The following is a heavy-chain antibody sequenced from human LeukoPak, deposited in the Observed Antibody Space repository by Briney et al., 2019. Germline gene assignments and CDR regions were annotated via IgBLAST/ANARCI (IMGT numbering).Heavy chain of an antibody. J-gene: IGHJ4*02. Sequence: GSLRLSCAASRFTFSSYSMNWVGQAPGNGLEGVSYLRSSSGTIYYAASVKGRFTISRDKAKNSLYLQMYSLRDEDTAVYYCARDRSGNYYLDYWGQGTLVTVSS. CDR2: LRSSSGTI. CDR3: ARDRSGNYYLDY. CDR1: RFTFSSYS. V-gene: IGHV3-48*02. D-gene: IGHD1-26*01.